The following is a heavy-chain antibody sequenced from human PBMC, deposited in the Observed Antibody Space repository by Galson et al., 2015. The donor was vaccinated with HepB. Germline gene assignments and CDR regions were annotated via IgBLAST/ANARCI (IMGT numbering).Heavy chain of an antibody. CDR3: GRVSGTIYYYGLDV. J-gene: IGHJ6*02. V-gene: IGHV6-1*01. CDR2: TYYRARWYS. D-gene: IGHD1/OR15-1a*01. CDR1: GDSVSNNNAA. Sequence: CAISGDSVSNNNAAWNWIRQSPSRGLEWLGRTYYRARWYSDYAPAVRSRITINPDTSKNQFSLQLNSVTPDDSAVYYRGRVSGTIYYYGLDVWGQGTTVTVSS.